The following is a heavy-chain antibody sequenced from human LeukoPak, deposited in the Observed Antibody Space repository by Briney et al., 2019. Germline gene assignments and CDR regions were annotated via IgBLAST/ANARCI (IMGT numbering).Heavy chain of an antibody. V-gene: IGHV4-61*01. CDR2: IYYSGST. Sequence: PSETLSLTCTVSGGSVSSGSFYWNWIRQPPGKGLEWIGYIYYSGSTSYNPSLKSRVTISVDTSKNQFSLKLSSVTAADTAVYYCARGFRAPPRFHPWGQGTLVTVS. J-gene: IGHJ1*01. D-gene: IGHD3-10*01. CDR3: ARGFRAPPRFHP. CDR1: GGSVSSGSFY.